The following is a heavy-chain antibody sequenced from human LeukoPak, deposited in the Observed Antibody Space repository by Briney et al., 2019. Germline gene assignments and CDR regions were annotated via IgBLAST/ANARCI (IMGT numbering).Heavy chain of an antibody. CDR1: GYTFTGYY. Sequence: ASVNVSCKASGYTFTGYYMHWVRQAPGQGLEWMGWVNPNSGGTNFAQKFQGRVTMTSDTSMSTAYMEMSGLRSDDTAVYYCVRGLCTGTICYVFDYWGQGTLVTVSS. V-gene: IGHV1-2*02. J-gene: IGHJ4*02. CDR2: VNPNSGGT. D-gene: IGHD2-2*01. CDR3: VRGLCTGTICYVFDY.